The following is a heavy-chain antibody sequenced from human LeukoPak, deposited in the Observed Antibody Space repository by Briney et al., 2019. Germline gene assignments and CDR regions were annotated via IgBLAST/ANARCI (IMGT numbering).Heavy chain of an antibody. Sequence: GASVKASCKASGYTFTGYYMHWVRQAPGQGLEWMGWINPNSGGTNYAQKFQGRVTMTRDTSISTAYMELSRLRSDDTAVYYCARDYYGLPNYYYYMDVWGKGTTVTVSS. D-gene: IGHD3-22*01. J-gene: IGHJ6*03. V-gene: IGHV1-2*02. CDR3: ARDYYGLPNYYYYMDV. CDR2: INPNSGGT. CDR1: GYTFTGYY.